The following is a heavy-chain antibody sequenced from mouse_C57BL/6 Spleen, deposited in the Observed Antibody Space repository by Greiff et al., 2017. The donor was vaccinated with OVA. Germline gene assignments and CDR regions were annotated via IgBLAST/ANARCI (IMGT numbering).Heavy chain of an antibody. CDR1: GYSITSGYY. V-gene: IGHV3-6*01. CDR3: ARGAYPYYFDY. J-gene: IGHJ2*01. D-gene: IGHD3-1*01. CDR2: ISYDGSN. Sequence: DVKLQESGPGLVKPSQSLSLTCSVTGYSITSGYYWNWIRQFPGNKLEWMGYISYDGSNNYNPSLKNRISITRDTSKNQFFLKLNSVTTEDTATYYCARGAYPYYFDYWGQGTTLTVSS.